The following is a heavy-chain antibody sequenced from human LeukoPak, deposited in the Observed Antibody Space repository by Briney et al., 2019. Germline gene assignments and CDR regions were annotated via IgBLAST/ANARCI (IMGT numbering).Heavy chain of an antibody. J-gene: IGHJ6*03. D-gene: IGHD6-13*01. V-gene: IGHV1-2*02. Sequence: ASVKVSCKASGYTFTGYYMHWVRQAPGQGLEWMGWINPNSGGTNYAQKLQGRVTMTRDTSISTAYMELSRLRSDDTAVYYCARFIAAAGTFYYYYMDVWGKGTTVAVSS. CDR2: INPNSGGT. CDR3: ARFIAAAGTFYYYYMDV. CDR1: GYTFTGYY.